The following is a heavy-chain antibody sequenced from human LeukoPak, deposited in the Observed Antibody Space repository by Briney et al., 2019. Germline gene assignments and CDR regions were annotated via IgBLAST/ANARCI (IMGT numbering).Heavy chain of an antibody. J-gene: IGHJ5*02. D-gene: IGHD2-21*01. CDR3: ARGNWRPCGGDCYTYNWFDP. V-gene: IGHV1-69*13. CDR1: GGTFSSYA. CDR2: IIPIFGTA. Sequence: SVKVSCKASGGTFSSYAISWVRQAPGQGLEWMGGIIPIFGTANYAQKFQGRVTITADESTSTAYMEPSSLRSEDTAVYYCARGNWRPCGGDCYTYNWFDPWGQGTLVTASS.